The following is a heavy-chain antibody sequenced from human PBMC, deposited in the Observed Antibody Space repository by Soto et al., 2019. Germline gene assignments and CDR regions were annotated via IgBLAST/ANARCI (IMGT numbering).Heavy chain of an antibody. J-gene: IGHJ6*02. CDR3: ARNMDYYYGPGSGNGHGV. CDR2: INPKFGDT. Sequence: QVQLVQSGAEVKEPGDSVRVSCEASGYTFSAYYIHWVRQAPGQGLEWMGWINPKFGDTTYAQDFQGRLTMTKDMSISTVYMELSRLTSDDTAIYCCARNMDYYYGPGSGNGHGVWGQGTTVTVFS. V-gene: IGHV1-2*02. CDR1: GYTFSAYY. D-gene: IGHD3-10*01.